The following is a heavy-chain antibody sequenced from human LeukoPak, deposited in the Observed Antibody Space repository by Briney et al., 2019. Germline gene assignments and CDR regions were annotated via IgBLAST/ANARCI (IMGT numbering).Heavy chain of an antibody. CDR2: IIPILGIA. CDR1: GGTFSSYA. Sequence: SVKVSCKASGGTFSSYAISWVRQAPGQGLEWMGRIIPILGIANYAQKFQGRVTMTTDTSTSTAYMELRSLRSDDTAVYYCARGGDYGDYPDWGQGTLVTVSS. CDR3: ARGGDYGDYPD. V-gene: IGHV1-69*04. D-gene: IGHD4-17*01. J-gene: IGHJ4*02.